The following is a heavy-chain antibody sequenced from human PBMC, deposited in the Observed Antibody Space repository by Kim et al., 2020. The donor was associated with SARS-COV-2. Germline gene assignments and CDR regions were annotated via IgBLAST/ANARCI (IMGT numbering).Heavy chain of an antibody. Sequence: GGSPRLSCAASEFTFSTYGMHWVRQAPGKGLEWVALIWYDGSITYYADSVKGRFTISRDNSKNTLYLQVSSLRAEDTAVYYCARKGYTGRTIHGMDVWG. CDR1: EFTFSTYG. D-gene: IGHD1-26*01. J-gene: IGHJ6*02. CDR3: ARKGYTGRTIHGMDV. V-gene: IGHV3-33*01. CDR2: IWYDGSIT.